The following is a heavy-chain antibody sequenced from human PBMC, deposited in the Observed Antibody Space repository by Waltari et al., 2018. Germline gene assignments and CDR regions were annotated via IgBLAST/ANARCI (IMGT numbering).Heavy chain of an antibody. D-gene: IGHD6-19*01. CDR3: AASTAWYGTYFDY. V-gene: IGHV3-7*03. Sequence: DVRLVESGGGLVQPSGALRLPCSTSVFAFRYNWMSWVSQAPGKGLEWVANIKEDGSEIYYVDSVKGRFTLSRDNTKNSLFLQMNSLKPDDTAVYYCAASTAWYGTYFDYWGQGSLVTVA. CDR2: IKEDGSEI. CDR1: VFAFRYNW. J-gene: IGHJ4*02.